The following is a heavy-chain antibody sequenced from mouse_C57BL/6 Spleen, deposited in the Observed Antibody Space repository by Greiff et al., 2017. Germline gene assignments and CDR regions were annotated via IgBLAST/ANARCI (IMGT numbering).Heavy chain of an antibody. CDR1: GYSFTGYY. J-gene: IGHJ3*01. Sequence: EVQLQQSGPELVKPGASVKISCKASGYSFTGYYMNWVKQSPEKSLEWIGEINPSTGGTTYNQKFKAKATLTVDKSSSTAYMQLKSLTSEDSAVYYCARSYGYYFAYWGQGTLVTVSA. CDR3: ARSYGYYFAY. V-gene: IGHV1-42*01. CDR2: INPSTGGT. D-gene: IGHD2-3*01.